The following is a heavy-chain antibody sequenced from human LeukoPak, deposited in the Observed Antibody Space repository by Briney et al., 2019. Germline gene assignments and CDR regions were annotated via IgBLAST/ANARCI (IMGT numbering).Heavy chain of an antibody. J-gene: IGHJ4*02. V-gene: IGHV4-4*07. CDR1: GGSISSYY. CDR2: IYTSGST. D-gene: IGHD1-1*01. Sequence: SETLSLTCTVSGGSISSYYWSWIRQPAGKGLEWIGRIYTSGSTNYNPSLKSRVTMSVDTSKNQFSLKLSSATAADTAVYYCASSGTLAPPAYWGQGTLVTVSS. CDR3: ASSGTLAPPAY.